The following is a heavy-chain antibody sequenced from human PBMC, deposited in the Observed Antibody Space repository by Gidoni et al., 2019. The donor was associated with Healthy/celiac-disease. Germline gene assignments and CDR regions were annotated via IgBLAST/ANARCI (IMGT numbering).Heavy chain of an antibody. J-gene: IGHJ6*02. Sequence: EVQLLESGGGLVQPGGSLRLSCAASGFPFSSYAMSWVRQAPGKGLEWVSAISGSGGSTYYADSVKGRFTISRDNSKNTLYLQMNSLRAEDTAVYYCAKDLSYSIAARPYYYYGMDVWGQGTTVTVSS. V-gene: IGHV3-23*01. CDR3: AKDLSYSIAARPYYYYGMDV. CDR2: ISGSGGST. CDR1: GFPFSSYA. D-gene: IGHD6-6*01.